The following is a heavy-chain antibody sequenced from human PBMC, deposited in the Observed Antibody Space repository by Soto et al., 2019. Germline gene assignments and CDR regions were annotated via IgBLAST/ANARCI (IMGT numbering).Heavy chain of an antibody. V-gene: IGHV3-33*01. J-gene: IGHJ6*02. Sequence: QVQLVESGGGVVQPGRSLRLSRAASGFTFSSYGMHWVRQAPGKGLEWVAVIWYDGSNKYYADSVKGRFTISRDNSKNTLYLQMNSLRAEDTAVYYCARDLAPLIAAAPRYGMDVWGQGTTVTVSS. CDR2: IWYDGSNK. D-gene: IGHD6-13*01. CDR1: GFTFSSYG. CDR3: ARDLAPLIAAAPRYGMDV.